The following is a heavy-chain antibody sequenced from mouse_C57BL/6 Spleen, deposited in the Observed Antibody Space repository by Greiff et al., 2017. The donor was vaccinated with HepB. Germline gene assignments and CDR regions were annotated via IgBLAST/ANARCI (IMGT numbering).Heavy chain of an antibody. CDR3: AREGDGSSY. CDR2: ISYDGSN. J-gene: IGHJ2*01. V-gene: IGHV3-6*01. D-gene: IGHD1-1*01. Sequence: VQLKESGPGLVKPSQSLSLTCSVTGYSITSGYYWNWIRQFPGNKLEWMGYISYDGSNNYNPSLKNRISITRDTSKNQFFLKLNSVTTEDTATYYCAREGDGSSYWGQGTTLTVSS. CDR1: GYSITSGYY.